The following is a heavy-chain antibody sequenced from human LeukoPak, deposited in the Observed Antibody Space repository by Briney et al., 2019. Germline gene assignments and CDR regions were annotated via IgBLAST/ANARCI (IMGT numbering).Heavy chain of an antibody. D-gene: IGHD5-18*01. Sequence: SETLSLTCTVSGGSMNSHYWGWIRQPSGKGLEWIGYMLDTVTTKDNPSLKSRFTLSADTSKNQFSLRLTSVTAADTAVYYCATIKRGNIYGYFDFWGQGILVTVSS. CDR3: ATIKRGNIYGYFDF. CDR1: GGSMNSHY. CDR2: MLDTVTT. J-gene: IGHJ4*02. V-gene: IGHV4-59*11.